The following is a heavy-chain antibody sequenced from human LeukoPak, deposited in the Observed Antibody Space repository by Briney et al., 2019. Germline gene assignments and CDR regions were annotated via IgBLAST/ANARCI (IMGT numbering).Heavy chain of an antibody. V-gene: IGHV3-23*01. J-gene: IGHJ4*02. Sequence: GSLRLSCAASGFTFSSYAMSWVRQAPGKGLEWVSAISGSGGSTYYADSVKGRFTISRDNSKNTLYLQMNSLRAEDTAVYYCAKDLAGRYYGSGSFDYWGQGTLVTVSS. CDR3: AKDLAGRYYGSGSFDY. CDR1: GFTFSSYA. D-gene: IGHD3-10*01. CDR2: ISGSGGST.